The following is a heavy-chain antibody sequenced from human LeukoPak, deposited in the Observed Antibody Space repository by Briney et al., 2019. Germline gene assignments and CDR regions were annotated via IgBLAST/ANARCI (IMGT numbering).Heavy chain of an antibody. Sequence: SGPTLVKPTQTLTLTCTFSGFSLSTRGVGVGWIRQPPGKALEWLALIYWDVDKRYSPSQTSKLTITKDTSKNQLVLTMTNMDPVDTATYYCAHVERFGELLSFDYWGQGTLVTVSS. CDR1: GFSLSTRGVG. J-gene: IGHJ4*02. D-gene: IGHD3-10*01. V-gene: IGHV2-5*02. CDR3: AHVERFGELLSFDY. CDR2: IYWDVDK.